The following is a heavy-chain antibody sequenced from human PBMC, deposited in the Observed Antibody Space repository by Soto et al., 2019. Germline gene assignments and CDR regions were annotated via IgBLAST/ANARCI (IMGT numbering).Heavy chain of an antibody. CDR1: GYSFTSYW. V-gene: IGHV5-51*01. CDR3: ARCISPSHYDILTGYYIFRGDAFDI. D-gene: IGHD3-9*01. Sequence: PGESLKISCKGSGYSFTSYWIGWVRQMPGKGLEWMGIIYPGDSDTRYSPSFQGQVTISADKSISTAYLQWGSLKASDTAMYYCARCISPSHYDILTGYYIFRGDAFDIWGQGTMVTVSS. CDR2: IYPGDSDT. J-gene: IGHJ3*02.